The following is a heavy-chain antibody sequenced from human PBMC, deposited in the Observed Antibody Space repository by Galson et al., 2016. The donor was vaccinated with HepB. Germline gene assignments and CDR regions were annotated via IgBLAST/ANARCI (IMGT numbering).Heavy chain of an antibody. CDR1: GFSLSTHGVG. CDR3: AHSLSTVGGFDP. D-gene: IGHD1-26*01. J-gene: IGHJ5*02. V-gene: IGHV2-5*02. Sequence: PALVKPTQTLTLTCTFSGFSLSTHGVGVGWVRQPPGKALEWLAVIYWDHDKRYSPSLRSRLTITKDTPKNQVVLKMTNMDPVDTGTYYCAHSLSTVGGFDPWGQGTLVTVSS. CDR2: IYWDHDK.